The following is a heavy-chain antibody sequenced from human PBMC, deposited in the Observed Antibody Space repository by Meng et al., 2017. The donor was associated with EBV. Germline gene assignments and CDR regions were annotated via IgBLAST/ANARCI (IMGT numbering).Heavy chain of an antibody. D-gene: IGHD6-19*01. V-gene: IGHV3-30-3*01. CDR1: GFTFSSYA. Sequence: VQVVESGGGVVQPGRSLRLSCAASGFTFSSYAMHWVRQAPGKGLEWVAVISYDGSNKYYADSVKGRFTISRDNSKNTLYLQMNSLRAEDTAVYYCARDPDSSGWYYFDYWGQGTLVTVSS. CDR3: ARDPDSSGWYYFDY. J-gene: IGHJ4*02. CDR2: ISYDGSNK.